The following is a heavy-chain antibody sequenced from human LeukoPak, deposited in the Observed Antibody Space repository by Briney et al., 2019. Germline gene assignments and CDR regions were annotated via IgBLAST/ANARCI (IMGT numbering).Heavy chain of an antibody. Sequence: EASVKVSCKTFGHTFTHYGFSWARQAPGQGLEWMGWISGYNGDTHYAQNLQGRVTSTSDTSTSTVYMELRSLRSDDTAVYYCTRDPTNTSGRYVYFDYWGQGTLVTVSS. J-gene: IGHJ4*02. CDR3: TRDPTNTSGRYVYFDY. D-gene: IGHD6-19*01. V-gene: IGHV1-18*01. CDR1: GHTFTHYG. CDR2: ISGYNGDT.